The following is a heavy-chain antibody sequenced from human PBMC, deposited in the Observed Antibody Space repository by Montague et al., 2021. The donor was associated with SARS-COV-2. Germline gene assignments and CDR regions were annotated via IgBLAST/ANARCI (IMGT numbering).Heavy chain of an antibody. CDR3: ASDPDDYDSSGPFDY. CDR2: ISYDGNNK. D-gene: IGHD3-22*01. V-gene: IGHV3-30*04. J-gene: IGHJ4*02. CDR1: RFTFSGYA. Sequence: SLRLSCAASRFTFSGYAMHWVRQAPGKGLEWVAVISYDGNNKYYADSVKGRFTISRDNSKNTLYLQMNSLRADDWAVYYCASDPDDYDSSGPFDYWGQGALVTVSS.